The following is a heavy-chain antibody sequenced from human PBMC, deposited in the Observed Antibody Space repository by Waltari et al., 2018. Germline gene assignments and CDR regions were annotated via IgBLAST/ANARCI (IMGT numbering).Heavy chain of an antibody. CDR3: ARGGGMGSGSYAYYFDY. V-gene: IGHV1-8*01. J-gene: IGHJ4*02. Sequence: QVQLVQSGAEVKKPGASVKVSCKASGYTFTSYDINWVRQATGQGPEWMGWMNPTSGNTGYAQKFQGRVTMTRNTSISTAYMELSSLRSEDTAVYYCARGGGMGSGSYAYYFDYWGQGTLVTVSS. D-gene: IGHD3-10*01. CDR1: GYTFTSYD. CDR2: MNPTSGNT.